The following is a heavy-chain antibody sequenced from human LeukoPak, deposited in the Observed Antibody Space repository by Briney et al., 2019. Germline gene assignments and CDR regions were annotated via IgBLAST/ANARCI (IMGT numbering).Heavy chain of an antibody. CDR2: INHSGST. Sequence: TSSETLSLTCAVSNGSFNAYYWSWIRQSPGKGLEWIGEINHSGSTNYNPSLKSRVTISVDTSKNQFSLKLSSVTAADTAVYYCARRAGIAAAGTYDYWGQGTLVTVSS. CDR3: ARRAGIAAAGTYDY. D-gene: IGHD6-13*01. J-gene: IGHJ4*02. V-gene: IGHV4-34*01. CDR1: NGSFNAYY.